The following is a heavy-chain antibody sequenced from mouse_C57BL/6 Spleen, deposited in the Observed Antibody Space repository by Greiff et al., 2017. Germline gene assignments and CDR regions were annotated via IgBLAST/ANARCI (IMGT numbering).Heavy chain of an antibody. J-gene: IGHJ1*03. CDR1: GFTFSDYG. V-gene: IGHV5-17*01. D-gene: IGHD1-1*01. CDR3: GRRYGSSYWYFDV. Sequence: EVQGVESGGGLVKPGGSLKLSCAASGFTFSDYGMHWVRQAPEKGLAWVAYLSSGSSTIYYADTVKGRFTISRDNAKNTLFLQMTSLRADDTAMYYCGRRYGSSYWYFDVWGTGTTVTVSS. CDR2: LSSGSSTI.